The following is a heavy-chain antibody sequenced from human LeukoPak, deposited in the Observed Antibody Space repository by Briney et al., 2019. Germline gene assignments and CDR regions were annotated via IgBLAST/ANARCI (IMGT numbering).Heavy chain of an antibody. CDR2: ISGSGGST. Sequence: GGSLRLSCAASGFTFSSYSMSWVRQAPGKGLEWVSAISGSGGSTYYADSVKGRFTISRDNSKNTLYLQMNSLRAEDTAVYYCASRLSRSRITMRPDAFDIWGQGTMVTVSS. D-gene: IGHD3-10*01. CDR3: ASRLSRSRITMRPDAFDI. V-gene: IGHV3-23*01. CDR1: GFTFSSYS. J-gene: IGHJ3*02.